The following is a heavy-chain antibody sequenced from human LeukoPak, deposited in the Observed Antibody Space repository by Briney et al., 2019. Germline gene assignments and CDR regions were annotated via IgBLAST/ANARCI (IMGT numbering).Heavy chain of an antibody. CDR2: ISGFSGSI. Sequence: GGSLRLSCAASGFTFSSFAMSWVRQAPEKGLEWVSSISGFSGSIYYADSVKGRFTISRDNAKNSLYLQMNSLRAEDTAVYYCARDEAIAAAGTYAIDYWGQGTLVTVSS. D-gene: IGHD6-13*01. V-gene: IGHV3-23*01. CDR1: GFTFSSFA. CDR3: ARDEAIAAAGTYAIDY. J-gene: IGHJ4*02.